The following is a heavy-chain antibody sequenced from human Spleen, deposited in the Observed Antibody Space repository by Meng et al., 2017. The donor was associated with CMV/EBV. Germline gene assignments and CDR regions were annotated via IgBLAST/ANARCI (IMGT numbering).Heavy chain of an antibody. Sequence: SLKISCAASGFTFDDYAMHWVRQAPGKGLEWVSGISWNSGSIGYADSVKGRFTISRDNAKNSLYLQMNSLRAEDMALYYCVLGYCSSTSCYPKGPFDYWGQGTLVTVS. CDR3: VLGYCSSTSCYPKGPFDY. D-gene: IGHD2-2*01. J-gene: IGHJ4*02. CDR1: GFTFDDYA. V-gene: IGHV3-9*03. CDR2: ISWNSGSI.